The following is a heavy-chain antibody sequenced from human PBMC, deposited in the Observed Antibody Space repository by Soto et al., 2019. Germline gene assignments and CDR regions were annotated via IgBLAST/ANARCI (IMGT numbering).Heavy chain of an antibody. CDR2: INPNSGGT. CDR3: ARALSHYYYGMDV. V-gene: IGHV1-2*04. Sequence: GASVKVSCKASGYTLTGYYMHWVRQAPGQGLEWMGWINPNSGGTNYAQKFQGWVTMTRDTSISTAYMELSRLRSDDTAVYYCARALSHYYYGMDVWGQGTTVTVSS. CDR1: GYTLTGYY. J-gene: IGHJ6*02.